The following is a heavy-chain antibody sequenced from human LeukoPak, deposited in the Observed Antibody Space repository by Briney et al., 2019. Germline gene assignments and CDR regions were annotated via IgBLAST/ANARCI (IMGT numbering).Heavy chain of an antibody. V-gene: IGHV1-2*02. CDR3: AREDRYCSGGSCPEYYFDC. CDR2: INPNSGGT. CDR1: GYTFTVYY. Sequence: ASVKVSCKASGYTFTVYYMHWVRQAPGQGLEWMGWINPNSGGTNYAQKFQGRVTMTRDTSISTAYMELSRLRSDDTAVYYCAREDRYCSGGSCPEYYFDCWGQGTLVTVSS. J-gene: IGHJ4*02. D-gene: IGHD2-15*01.